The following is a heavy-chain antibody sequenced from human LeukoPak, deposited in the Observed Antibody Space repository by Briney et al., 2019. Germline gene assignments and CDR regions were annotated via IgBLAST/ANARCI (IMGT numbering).Heavy chain of an antibody. J-gene: IGHJ5*02. CDR2: MSTSGSI. CDR1: DGSISSGYYY. CDR3: ARDHGVVPLDP. D-gene: IGHD6-6*01. V-gene: IGHV4-61*02. Sequence: KPPETLSLTCTVSDGSISSGYYYWTWIRQPAGKGLEWIGRMSTSGSIDYNPSLKSRVTISVDTSKDQYSLTLTSVTAADTALYYCARDHGVVPLDPWGQGILVTVSS.